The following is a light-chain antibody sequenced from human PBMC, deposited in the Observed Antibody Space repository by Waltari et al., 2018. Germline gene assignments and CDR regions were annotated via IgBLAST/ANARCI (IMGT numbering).Light chain of an antibody. CDR3: QQYDTSPGT. V-gene: IGKV3-20*01. Sequence: EIVLTQSPGTLSLSPGEKATLSCRASQSLSVAYLAWYQQKSGQAHRLLIYGALYRATDIPDRFSGSGSGTDFTLTITRLEPEDFAVYYCQQYDTSPGTFGHGTKLEIK. CDR1: QSLSVAY. J-gene: IGKJ2*01. CDR2: GAL.